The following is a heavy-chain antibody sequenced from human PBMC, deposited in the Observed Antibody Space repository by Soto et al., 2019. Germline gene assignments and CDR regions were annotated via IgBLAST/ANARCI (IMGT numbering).Heavy chain of an antibody. CDR3: ERAGGIVVVPASAYAYYGMDV. Sequence: GGSLRLSCAASAFTFSDYYMSWIRQAPGRGLEWVSYTSSSGSTIYYADSVKGLCTISRDNDKNSLYLQMNSLRAEDTAVDYCERAGGIVVVPASAYAYYGMDVWGQGTTVTVSS. CDR2: TSSSGSTI. D-gene: IGHD2-2*01. CDR1: AFTFSDYY. J-gene: IGHJ6*02. V-gene: IGHV3-11*01.